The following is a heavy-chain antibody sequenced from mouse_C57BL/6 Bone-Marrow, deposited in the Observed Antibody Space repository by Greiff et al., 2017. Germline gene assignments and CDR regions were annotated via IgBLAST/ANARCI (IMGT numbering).Heavy chain of an antibody. D-gene: IGHD2-3*01. CDR3: ARDGYYEFAY. Sequence: EVKLQQSGPELVKPGASVKISCKASGYTFTDYYMNWVKQSHGKSLEWIGDINPNNGGTSYNQKFKGKATLTVDKSSSTAYMELRSLTSEDSAVYYCARDGYYEFAYWGQGTLVTVSA. V-gene: IGHV1-26*01. J-gene: IGHJ3*01. CDR2: INPNNGGT. CDR1: GYTFTDYY.